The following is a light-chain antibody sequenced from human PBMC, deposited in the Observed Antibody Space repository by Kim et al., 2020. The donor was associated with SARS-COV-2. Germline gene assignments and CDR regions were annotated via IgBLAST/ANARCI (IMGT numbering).Light chain of an antibody. CDR2: ASS. J-gene: IGKJ2*03. CDR3: QQYDGSPLYS. CDR1: QNVDSSS. Sequence: EIVLTQSPATLSLSPGQRATLSCRASQNVDSSSLAWYQKKPGQAPSLLVYASSNRAAGIPIRFRGSGFGTDFTLTINRLETEDFAVYYRQQYDGSPLYSFGQGKNVEI. V-gene: IGKV3-20*01.